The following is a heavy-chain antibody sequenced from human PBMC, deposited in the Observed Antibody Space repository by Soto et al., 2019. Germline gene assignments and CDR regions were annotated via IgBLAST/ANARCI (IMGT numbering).Heavy chain of an antibody. V-gene: IGHV1-18*04. Sequence: GASVKVSCKASHYTFDNYGITWVRQAPGQGLEWMGWISPYNGKTKSARKFQGRVTLTTDTSTNTAYMEIRSLRFDDTAVYFCARDSNFMFDSVGYFDYWGQGTRVTVSS. CDR3: ARDSNFMFDSVGYFDY. CDR2: ISPYNGKT. CDR1: HYTFDNYG. D-gene: IGHD3-22*01. J-gene: IGHJ4*02.